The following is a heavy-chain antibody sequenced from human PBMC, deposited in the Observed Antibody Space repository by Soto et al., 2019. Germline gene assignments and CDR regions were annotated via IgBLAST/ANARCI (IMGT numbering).Heavy chain of an antibody. CDR1: GGTFSSYA. CDR3: TRSRYYDYVWGSYRGSYYDY. Sequence: QVQLVQSGAEVTKPGSSVKVSCKASGGTFSSYAISWVRQAPGQGLEWMEGIIPIFGTANYAQKFQGRGTNTADEATGIAYMELSSLRCVDMAVYYCTRSRYYDYVWGSYRGSYYDYWCQGTLITVST. D-gene: IGHD3-16*02. CDR2: IIPIFGTA. J-gene: IGHJ4*02. V-gene: IGHV1-69*01.